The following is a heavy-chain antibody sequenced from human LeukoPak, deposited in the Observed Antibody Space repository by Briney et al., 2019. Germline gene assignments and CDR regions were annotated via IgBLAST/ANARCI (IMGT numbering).Heavy chain of an antibody. Sequence: SVKVSCKASGGTFSSYAISWVRQAPGQGLEWMGGIIPILGIANYAQKFQGRVTITADKSTSTAYMELSSLRSEDTAVYYCARDNPDLDYYDSSGYPAWGQGTLVTVSS. V-gene: IGHV1-69*10. CDR3: ARDNPDLDYYDSSGYPA. CDR2: IIPILGIA. CDR1: GGTFSSYA. D-gene: IGHD3-22*01. J-gene: IGHJ4*02.